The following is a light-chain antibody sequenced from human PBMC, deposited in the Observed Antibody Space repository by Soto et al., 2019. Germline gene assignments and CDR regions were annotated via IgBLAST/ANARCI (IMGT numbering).Light chain of an antibody. CDR2: EGS. CDR1: SSDVGSYNL. J-gene: IGLJ1*01. CDR3: CSYAGSSTVLYV. V-gene: IGLV2-23*01. Sequence: QSVLTQPASVSGSPGQSITISCTGTSSDVGSYNLVSWYQQHPGKAPKLMIYEGSKRPSGVSNRFSGSKSGNTASLTISGLQAEDEADYYCCSYAGSSTVLYVFGTGTKLTVL.